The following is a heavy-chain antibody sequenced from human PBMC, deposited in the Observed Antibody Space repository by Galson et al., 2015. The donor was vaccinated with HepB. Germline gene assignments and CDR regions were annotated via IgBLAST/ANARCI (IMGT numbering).Heavy chain of an antibody. J-gene: IGHJ2*01. CDR3: ARCQLGNWYFDL. Sequence: SVKVSCKASGGTFSSYAISWVRQAPGQGLEWMGGIIPIFGTANYAQKFQGRVTITADESTSTAYMELSSLRSEDTAVYYCARCQLGNWYFDLWGRGILVTVSS. D-gene: IGHD1-1*01. CDR2: IIPIFGTA. V-gene: IGHV1-69*13. CDR1: GGTFSSYA.